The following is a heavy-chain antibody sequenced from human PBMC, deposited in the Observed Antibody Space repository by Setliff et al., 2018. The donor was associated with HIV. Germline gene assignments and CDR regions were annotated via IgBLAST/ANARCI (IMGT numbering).Heavy chain of an antibody. D-gene: IGHD6-13*01. CDR1: GGSISSGGYY. J-gene: IGHJ4*02. CDR3: ARGDSSSWIFDY. V-gene: IGHV4-39*07. CDR2: IYYTGRT. Sequence: SETLSLTCTVSGGSISSGGYYWGWIRQSPGKGLEWIGSIYYTGRTYYNPSLKSRVIISVDTSKKQFFLKLSSVTAADTAVYYCARGDSSSWIFDYWGQGTLVTVSS.